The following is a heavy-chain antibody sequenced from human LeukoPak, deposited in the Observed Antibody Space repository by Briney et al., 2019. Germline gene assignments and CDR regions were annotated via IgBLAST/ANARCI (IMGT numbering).Heavy chain of an antibody. CDR1: GFTFSGYW. Sequence: VGSLRLSCAASGFTFSGYWMHWARQSPGKGLVWVSCIKGDGSDTRYADSVKGRFTISRDNAKNTLYLQMNSLTVEDTAVYYCARDPRNKGFDPWGQGTLVTVSS. CDR2: IKGDGSDT. D-gene: IGHD1/OR15-1a*01. CDR3: ARDPRNKGFDP. J-gene: IGHJ5*02. V-gene: IGHV3-74*01.